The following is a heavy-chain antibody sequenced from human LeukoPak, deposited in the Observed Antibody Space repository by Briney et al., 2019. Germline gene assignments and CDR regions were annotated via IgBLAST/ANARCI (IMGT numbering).Heavy chain of an antibody. CDR3: AKRWLEYDAFDI. D-gene: IGHD3-22*01. V-gene: IGHV3-30*18. CDR2: ISYDGSNK. CDR1: GFTFSSYG. J-gene: IGHJ3*02. Sequence: GGSLRLSCAASGFTFSSYGMHWVRQAPGKGLEWVAVISYDGSNKYYADSVKGRFTISRDNSRNTLYLQMNSLRAEDTAVYYCAKRWLEYDAFDIWGQGTMVTVSS.